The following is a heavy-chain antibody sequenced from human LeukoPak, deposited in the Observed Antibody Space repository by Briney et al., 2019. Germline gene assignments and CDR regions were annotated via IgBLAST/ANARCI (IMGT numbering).Heavy chain of an antibody. J-gene: IGHJ4*02. V-gene: IGHV4-59*06. Sequence: PSETLSLTCTVSGGSISSYYWSWIRQHPGKGLEWIGYIYYSGSTYYNPSLKSRVTISVDTSKNQFSLKLSSVTAADTAVYYCARVNYYDSSGYYYSSSYYFDYWGQGTLVTVSS. CDR1: GGSISSYY. CDR3: ARVNYYDSSGYYYSSSYYFDY. D-gene: IGHD3-22*01. CDR2: IYYSGST.